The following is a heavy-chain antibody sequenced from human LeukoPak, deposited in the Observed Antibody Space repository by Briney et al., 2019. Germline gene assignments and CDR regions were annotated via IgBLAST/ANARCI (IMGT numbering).Heavy chain of an antibody. CDR3: ARGRGPGQWLVLLYLNLWFDP. Sequence: NSSETLSLTCTVSGGSISSYYWSWIRQPPGKGLEWIGYIYYSGSTNYNPSLKSRVTISVDTSKNQFSLKLNPVTAADTAVYYCARGRGPGQWLVLLYLNLWFDPWGQGTLVTVSS. CDR1: GGSISSYY. J-gene: IGHJ5*02. V-gene: IGHV4-59*12. D-gene: IGHD6-19*01. CDR2: IYYSGST.